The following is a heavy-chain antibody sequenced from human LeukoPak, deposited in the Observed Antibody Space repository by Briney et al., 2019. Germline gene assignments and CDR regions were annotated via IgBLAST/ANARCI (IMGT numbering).Heavy chain of an antibody. V-gene: IGHV3-21*01. CDR2: LSGTGRYI. D-gene: IGHD6-19*01. J-gene: IGHJ4*02. Sequence: GGSLRLSCAASGFTFSSYTMNWVRQAPGKGLGWVSSLSGTGRYIYYADLMKGRFTISRDNAKNSLFLQMNSLRGEDTAVYYCARVGSTVEAGTTDYWGQGTLVTVSS. CDR3: ARVGSTVEAGTTDY. CDR1: GFTFSSYT.